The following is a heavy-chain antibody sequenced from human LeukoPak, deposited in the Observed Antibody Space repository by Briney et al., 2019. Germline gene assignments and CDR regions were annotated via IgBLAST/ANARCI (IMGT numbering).Heavy chain of an antibody. CDR2: INPNSGGT. D-gene: IGHD4-17*01. V-gene: IGHV1-2*02. Sequence: ASVKVSCKASGYTFTGYYMHWVRQAPGQGLEWMGWINPNSGGTNYAQKFQGRVTMTRDTSISTAYMELSRLRSDDTAVYYCARVTHADYVIEYFQHWGQGTLVTVSS. J-gene: IGHJ1*01. CDR1: GYTFTGYY. CDR3: ARVTHADYVIEYFQH.